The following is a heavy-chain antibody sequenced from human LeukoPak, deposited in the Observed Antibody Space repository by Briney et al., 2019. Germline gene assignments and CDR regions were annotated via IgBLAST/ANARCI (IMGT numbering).Heavy chain of an antibody. CDR3: AKDRDSSLYFDY. CDR2: ISGSGGST. CDR1: GFTFSSYA. V-gene: IGHV3-23*01. Sequence: GGSLRLSCAASGFTFSSYAMSWVRQAPGKGLEWVSAISGSGGSTYYADSVKGRFTISRDDSKNTLYLQMNSLRAEDTAVYYCAKDRDSSLYFDYWGQGTLVTVSS. D-gene: IGHD6-6*01. J-gene: IGHJ4*02.